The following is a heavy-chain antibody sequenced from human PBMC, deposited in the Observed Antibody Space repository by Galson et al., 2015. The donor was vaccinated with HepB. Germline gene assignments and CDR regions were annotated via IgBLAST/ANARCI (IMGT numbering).Heavy chain of an antibody. D-gene: IGHD3-22*01. CDR1: GFTFSSYA. CDR2: ISYDGSNK. CDR3: ARDSGGGYYYDSSGRHAFDI. Sequence: SLRLSCAASGFTFSSYAMHWVRQAPGKGLEWVAVISYDGSNKYYADSVKGRFTISRDNSKNTLYLQMNSLRAEDTAVYYCARDSGGGYYYDSSGRHAFDIWGQGTMVTVSS. J-gene: IGHJ3*02. V-gene: IGHV3-30-3*01.